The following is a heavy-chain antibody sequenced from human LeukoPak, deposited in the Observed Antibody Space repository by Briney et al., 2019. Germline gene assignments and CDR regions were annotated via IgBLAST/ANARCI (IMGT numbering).Heavy chain of an antibody. CDR1: GFIFSNYW. V-gene: IGHV3-7*01. CDR2: IKQDGSEK. CDR3: AREVYSSGWSSFDY. D-gene: IGHD6-19*01. Sequence: GGSLRLSCSASGFIFSNYWMTWVRQAPGKGLEWVANIKQDGSEKYYVDSVKGRFTISRDNAKNTLYLQMNSMRAEDTAVYYCAREVYSSGWSSFDYWGQGTLVTVSS. J-gene: IGHJ4*02.